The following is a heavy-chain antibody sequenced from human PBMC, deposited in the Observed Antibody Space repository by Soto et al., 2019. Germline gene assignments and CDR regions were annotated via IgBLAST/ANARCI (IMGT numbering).Heavy chain of an antibody. CDR2: IIPIFGTA. V-gene: IGHV1-69*01. D-gene: IGHD6-19*01. J-gene: IGHJ1*01. CDR3: ARGLAVAGTVYFQH. Sequence: QVQLVQSGAAVKKPGSSVKVSCKASGGTFSSYAISWVRQAPGQGLELMGGIIPIFGTANYAQKFQGRVTITADESTSAAYMELSSMRSEDTAVYYCARGLAVAGTVYFQHCGQGALVTVSS. CDR1: GGTFSSYA.